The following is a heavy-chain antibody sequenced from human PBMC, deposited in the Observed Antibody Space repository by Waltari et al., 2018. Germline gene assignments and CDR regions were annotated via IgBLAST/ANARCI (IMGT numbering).Heavy chain of an antibody. CDR2: IYHSGGP. V-gene: IGHV4-4*02. D-gene: IGHD2-2*01. Sequence: QVQLQESGPGLVKPSGTLSLTCGVSGGSISSSNWWSWVRQPPGEGLEWIAEIYHSGGPNCNPSLKRRVTIAVDKSKNQFALNLNSVTAADTAVYYCASQCRTTICNAKYFDYWGQGILVTVSS. CDR1: GGSISSSNW. CDR3: ASQCRTTICNAKYFDY. J-gene: IGHJ4*02.